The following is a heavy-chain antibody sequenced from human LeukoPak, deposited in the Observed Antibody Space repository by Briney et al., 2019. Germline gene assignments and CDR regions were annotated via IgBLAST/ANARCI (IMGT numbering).Heavy chain of an antibody. D-gene: IGHD6-13*01. J-gene: IGHJ4*02. V-gene: IGHV1-18*04. CDR3: ARDLYSSSCYDY. Sequence: ASVKVSCKASGYTFTGYYMHWVRQAPGQGLEWMGWISAYNGNTNYAQKLQGRVTMTTDTSTSTAYMELRSLRSDDTAVYYCARDLYSSSCYDYWGQGTLVTVSS. CDR1: GYTFTGYY. CDR2: ISAYNGNT.